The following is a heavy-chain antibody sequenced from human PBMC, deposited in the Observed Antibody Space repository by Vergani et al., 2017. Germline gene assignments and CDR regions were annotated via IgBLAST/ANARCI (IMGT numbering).Heavy chain of an antibody. J-gene: IGHJ6*03. CDR3: ARVNTETNGHLYYYYYMDV. CDR2: IDHTGRP. Sequence: QVQLQQWGGGLLKPSETLSLTCVVNGGSFTCYHWTWIRQSPGEGLEWVGDIDHTGRPDYNPSLKSRLTMSVDKSRNHFSLTLNSVTATDTAIYFCARVNTETNGHLYYYYYMDVWGQGTAVTVS. CDR1: GGSFTCYH. V-gene: IGHV4-34*01. D-gene: IGHD4-11*01.